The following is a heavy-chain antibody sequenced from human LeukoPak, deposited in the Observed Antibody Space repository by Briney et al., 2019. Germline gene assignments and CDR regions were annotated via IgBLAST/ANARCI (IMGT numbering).Heavy chain of an antibody. CDR1: GFTFSSYW. CDR3: AKAPHTGYYDSSGEGDY. Sequence: GGSLRLSCAASGFTFSSYWMHWVRQAPGKGLVWVSRINSDGSSTSYADSVKGRFTISRDNSKNTLYLQMNSLRAEDTAVYYCAKAPHTGYYDSSGEGDYWGQGTLVTVSS. V-gene: IGHV3-74*01. J-gene: IGHJ4*02. CDR2: INSDGSST. D-gene: IGHD3-22*01.